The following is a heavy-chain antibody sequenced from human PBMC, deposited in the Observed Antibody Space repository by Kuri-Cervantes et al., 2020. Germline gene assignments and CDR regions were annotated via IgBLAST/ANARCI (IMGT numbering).Heavy chain of an antibody. V-gene: IGHV3-30*14. Sequence: GGSLRVSCAASGFTFSNYPMHWVRQAPGRGLEWVSVISYGGDNKYYADSVKGRFTISRDNSKNTLYLRMNSLRTGDTAVYYCARSDYYDSSGLLFDYWGKGTTVTVSS. CDR2: ISYGGDNK. CDR3: ARSDYYDSSGLLFDY. D-gene: IGHD3-22*01. CDR1: GFTFSNYP. J-gene: IGHJ6*04.